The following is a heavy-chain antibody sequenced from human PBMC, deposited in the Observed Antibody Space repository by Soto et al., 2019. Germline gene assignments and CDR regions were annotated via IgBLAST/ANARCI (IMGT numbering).Heavy chain of an antibody. CDR2: INHSGST. D-gene: IGHD3-3*01. CDR3: ARGRNYDFWSGYYGYYYYYGMDV. Sequence: PSETLSLTCAVYGGSFSGYYWSWIRQPPGKWLEWIGEINHSGSTNYNPSLKSRVTISVDTSKNQFSLKLSSVTAADTAVYYCARGRNYDFWSGYYGYYYYYGMDVWGQGXTVTVYS. CDR1: GGSFSGYY. J-gene: IGHJ6*02. V-gene: IGHV4-34*01.